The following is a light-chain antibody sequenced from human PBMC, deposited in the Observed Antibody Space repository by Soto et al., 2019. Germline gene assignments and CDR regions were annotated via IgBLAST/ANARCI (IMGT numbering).Light chain of an antibody. J-gene: IGKJ4*01. V-gene: IGKV3-20*01. CDR2: GAS. CDR3: QHFDSSPT. CDR1: QTVSRSY. Sequence: IVLTQSPGTLSLSPGEIATLSCMASQTVSRSYFVWYQQKPGQAPRLLIYGASARAPGIPDRFSGTGSGTESTLTISRLEPEDFAVYFCQHFDSSPTFGGGTKVDIK.